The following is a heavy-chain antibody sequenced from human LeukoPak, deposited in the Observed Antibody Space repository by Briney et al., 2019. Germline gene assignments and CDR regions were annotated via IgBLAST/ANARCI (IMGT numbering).Heavy chain of an antibody. V-gene: IGHV4-4*02. CDR3: TRESGAFSPFGF. J-gene: IGHJ4*02. D-gene: IGHD1-26*01. Sequence: SETLSLTCAVSGGSITTTNWWSWVRRPPGKGLEWIGEVHLSGATNYNPSLESRVSMSIDKSKNHLSLEVTSVTAADTAIYYCTRESGAFSPFGFWGQGTLLTVSS. CDR2: VHLSGAT. CDR1: GGSITTTNW.